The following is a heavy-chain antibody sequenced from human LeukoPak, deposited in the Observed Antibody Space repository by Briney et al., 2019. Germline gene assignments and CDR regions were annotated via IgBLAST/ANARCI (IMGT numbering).Heavy chain of an antibody. CDR2: IDAGNGDT. CDR3: ARGSTSDWPLDH. J-gene: IGHJ4*02. Sequence: ASVKVSCTASGYIFTGYTIHWVRQAPGQRLEWMGWIDAGNGDTRYSQKFQGRVTITRDTSASTAYIELRSLRSEDTAMYYCARGSTSDWPLDHWGQETLVTISS. CDR1: GYIFTGYT. D-gene: IGHD2-2*01. V-gene: IGHV1-3*01.